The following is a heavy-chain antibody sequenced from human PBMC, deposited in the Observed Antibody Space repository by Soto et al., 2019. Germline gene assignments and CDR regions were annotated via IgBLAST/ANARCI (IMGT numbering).Heavy chain of an antibody. J-gene: IGHJ4*02. Sequence: VQLVQSGAEAKKPGASVKVSCKASGYTFTNYGVTWVRQAPGQGLEWLGWISAYNGNTNYAQSLQGRVTMTTDTSTSTAYMELRSLRSDDTAVYYCARDTSRISVAVDFDYWGQGTLVTVSS. CDR1: GYTFTNYG. CDR2: ISAYNGNT. CDR3: ARDTSRISVAVDFDY. D-gene: IGHD6-19*01. V-gene: IGHV1-18*01.